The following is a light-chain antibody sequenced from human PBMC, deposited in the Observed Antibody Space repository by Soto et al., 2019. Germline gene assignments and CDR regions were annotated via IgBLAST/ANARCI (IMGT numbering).Light chain of an antibody. CDR3: QQYGSSPPIT. CDR1: QSVSSSY. J-gene: IGKJ5*01. Sequence: EIVLTQSPGTLSLSTGERATLSCRASQSVSSSYLACYQQKPGQAPRLLIYGASSRATGIPDRFSGSGSGTDFTLTISRLEPEDFAVYYCQQYGSSPPITFGQGKRLEIK. CDR2: GAS. V-gene: IGKV3-20*01.